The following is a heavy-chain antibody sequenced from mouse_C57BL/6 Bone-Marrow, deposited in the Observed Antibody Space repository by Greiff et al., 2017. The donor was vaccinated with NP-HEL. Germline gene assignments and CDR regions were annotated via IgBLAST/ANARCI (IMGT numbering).Heavy chain of an antibody. D-gene: IGHD2-1*01. CDR1: GFTFSDYY. Sequence: EVQRVESGGGLVQPGGSLKLSCAASGFTFSDYYMYWVRQTPEKRLEWVAYISNGGGSTYYPDTVKGRFTISRDNAKNTLYLQMSRLKSEDTAMYYCARQRGVYPSWYFDVWGTGTTVTVSS. CDR3: ARQRGVYPSWYFDV. CDR2: ISNGGGST. J-gene: IGHJ1*03. V-gene: IGHV5-12*01.